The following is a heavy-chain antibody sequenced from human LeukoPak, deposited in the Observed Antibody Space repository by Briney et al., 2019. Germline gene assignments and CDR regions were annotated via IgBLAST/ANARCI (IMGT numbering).Heavy chain of an antibody. CDR3: ARGAHYTWDY. V-gene: IGHV4-34*01. Sequence: SETLSLTCGFYGGSFSDSFWSWVRQSPEMGMEWIGEISHSGNTKYGPSLESRVTISIDTSKNQVFLKLTPVTAADTAVYYCARGAHYTWDYWGQGTLVTVSS. J-gene: IGHJ4*02. CDR1: GGSFSDSF. CDR2: ISHSGNT. D-gene: IGHD3-10*01.